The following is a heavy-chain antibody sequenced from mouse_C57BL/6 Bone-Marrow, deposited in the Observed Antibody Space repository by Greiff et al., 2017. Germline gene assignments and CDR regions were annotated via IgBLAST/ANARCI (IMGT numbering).Heavy chain of an antibody. V-gene: IGHV1-47*01. CDR3: ARGCNYGGYYFDS. CDR1: GYTFTTYP. Sequence: QVQLQQSGAVLVKPGASVKMSCKASGYTFTTYPIEWMKQNHGKSLEWIGNFYPSNNDTKYNEKFKGKATLTAVKSASTVYLELSRLTSDDSAVYYCARGCNYGGYYFDSWGQGTTLTVSS. CDR2: FYPSNNDT. D-gene: IGHD2-4*01. J-gene: IGHJ2*01.